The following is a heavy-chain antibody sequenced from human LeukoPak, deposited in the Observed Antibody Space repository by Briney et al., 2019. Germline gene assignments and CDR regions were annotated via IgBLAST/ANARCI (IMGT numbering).Heavy chain of an antibody. J-gene: IGHJ4*02. CDR3: AKGSSTSRPYFFDF. CDR2: VTANAGDT. CDR1: GFTFSNYA. Sequence: GGSLRLSCAASGFTFSNYAMSWVRQAPGKGLEWVSAVTANAGDTYHADSVKGRFTISRDNTKNTLYLEMSSLRAEDTAVYYCAKGSSTSRPYFFDFWGQGPLVAVSS. V-gene: IGHV3-23*01. D-gene: IGHD2-2*01.